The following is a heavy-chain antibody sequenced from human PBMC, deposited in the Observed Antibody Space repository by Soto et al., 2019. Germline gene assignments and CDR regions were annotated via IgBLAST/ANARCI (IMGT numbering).Heavy chain of an antibody. V-gene: IGHV4-39*01. Sequence: QLLESGPGLVKPSETLSLTCTVSGGSISSSSYYWGWIRQPPGKGLEWIGSIYYSGSTYYNPSLKSRVTISVDTSKNQFSLKLSSVTAADTAVYYCASPTTVIPRAEYFQHWGQGTLVTVSS. CDR1: GGSISSSSYY. D-gene: IGHD4-17*01. CDR2: IYYSGST. CDR3: ASPTTVIPRAEYFQH. J-gene: IGHJ1*01.